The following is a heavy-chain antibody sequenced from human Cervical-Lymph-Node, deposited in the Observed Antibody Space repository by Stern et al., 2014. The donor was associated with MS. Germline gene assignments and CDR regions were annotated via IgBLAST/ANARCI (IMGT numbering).Heavy chain of an antibody. CDR1: GYSFTSYW. CDR2: INPGDSDT. Sequence: EVQLVQSGAEVKKPGESLKISCKGSGYSFTSYWIAWVRQMPGKGLEWMGIINPGDSDTRYSPSFQGQVTISADKSISTAYLQWSSLKASDTAMYYCARRHCSSRRCGWFDPWGQGTLVTVSS. CDR3: ARRHCSSRRCGWFDP. D-gene: IGHD2-2*01. V-gene: IGHV5-51*01. J-gene: IGHJ5*02.